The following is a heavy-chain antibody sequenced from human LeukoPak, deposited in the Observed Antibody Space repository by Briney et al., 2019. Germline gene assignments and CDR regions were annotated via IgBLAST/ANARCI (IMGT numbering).Heavy chain of an antibody. CDR2: ISYDGSNK. CDR3: AKDRGRGSFDY. V-gene: IGHV3-30*18. CDR1: GFTFSSYG. D-gene: IGHD2-15*01. J-gene: IGHJ4*02. Sequence: GGSLRLSCAVSGFTFSSYGMHWVRQAPGKGLEWVAVISYDGSNKYYADSVKGRFTISRDNSKNTLYLQMNSLRAEDTAVYYCAKDRGRGSFDYWGQGTLVTVSS.